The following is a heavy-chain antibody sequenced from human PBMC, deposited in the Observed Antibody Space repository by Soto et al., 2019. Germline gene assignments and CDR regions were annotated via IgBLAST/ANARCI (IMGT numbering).Heavy chain of an antibody. CDR2: MYYNGNI. CDR3: ASGGKGFDP. D-gene: IGHD2-15*01. J-gene: IGHJ5*02. Sequence: SATLSLTCHVSDGSISNYYWTWVRQSPEKGLEWIGYMYYNGNINYNPSLKSRVTISIDTSKNQFSLTLNSVTAADTAVYYCASGGKGFDPWGKGVLGIVS. CDR1: DGSISNYY. V-gene: IGHV4-59*01.